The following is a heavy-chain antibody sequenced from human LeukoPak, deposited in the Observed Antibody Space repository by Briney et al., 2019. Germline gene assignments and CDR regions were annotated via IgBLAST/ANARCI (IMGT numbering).Heavy chain of an antibody. Sequence: GGSLRLSCAASGFTFSSYSMNWVRQAPGKGLEWVSYISGSSTIYYADSVKGRFTISRDNAKNSLYLQMNSLRAEDTAVYYCARDRYRYCSSSSCYTDFDYWGQGTLVTVSS. V-gene: IGHV3-48*01. CDR1: GFTFSSYS. CDR2: ISGSSTI. J-gene: IGHJ4*02. CDR3: ARDRYRYCSSSSCYTDFDY. D-gene: IGHD2-2*02.